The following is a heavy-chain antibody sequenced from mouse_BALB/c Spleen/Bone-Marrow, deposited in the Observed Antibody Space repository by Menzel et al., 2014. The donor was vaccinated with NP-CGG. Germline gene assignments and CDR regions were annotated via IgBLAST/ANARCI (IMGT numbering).Heavy chain of an antibody. D-gene: IGHD1-1*01. CDR1: GYTFTSYW. Sequence: VQLQQSGAELVRPGASVKLSCRASGYTFTSYWINWVKQRPGQGLEWIGNIYPSDTYTNYNQRFKDKATLTVDKSSSTAYMQFSSPTSEDSAVYYCTRYGNSHYYAVDYWGQGTSVTVSS. V-gene: IGHV1-69*02. CDR2: IYPSDTYT. J-gene: IGHJ4*01. CDR3: TRYGNSHYYAVDY.